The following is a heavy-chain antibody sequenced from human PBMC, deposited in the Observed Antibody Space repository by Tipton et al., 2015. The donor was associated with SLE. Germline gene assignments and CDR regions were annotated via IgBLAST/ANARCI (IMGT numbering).Heavy chain of an antibody. Sequence: TLSLTCAVYGGSFSGYYWSWIRQPPGKGLEWIGEINHSGSTNYNPSLKSRVTISVDTSKNQFSLKLSSVTAADTAVYYCAREEWERSYYFDYWGQGTLVTVSS. CDR2: INHSGST. CDR1: GGSFSGYY. V-gene: IGHV4-34*01. CDR3: AREEWERSYYFDY. J-gene: IGHJ4*02. D-gene: IGHD1-26*01.